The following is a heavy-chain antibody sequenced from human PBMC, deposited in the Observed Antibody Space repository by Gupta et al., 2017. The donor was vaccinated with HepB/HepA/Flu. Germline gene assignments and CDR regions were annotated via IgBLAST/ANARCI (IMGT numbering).Heavy chain of an antibody. D-gene: IGHD3-22*01. CDR1: GFTFFNAW. CDR3: ATSRVVVTCFDY. CDR2: IKSKSDGGTT. J-gene: IGHJ4*02. Sequence: EVQLVESGGGLVKPGGSLRLSCAASGFTFFNAWMSWVRQAPGKGLEWVGRIKSKSDGGTTDYAAPVKGRFTISRDDSKNTLYLQMNSLKTEDTAIYYCATSRVVVTCFDYWGQGTLVTVSS. V-gene: IGHV3-15*01.